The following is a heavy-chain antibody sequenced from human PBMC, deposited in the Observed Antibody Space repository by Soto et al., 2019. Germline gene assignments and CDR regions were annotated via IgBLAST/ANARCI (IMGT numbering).Heavy chain of an antibody. CDR2: INHSGST. D-gene: IGHD5-12*01. CDR3: AKKIMGYAAHSDAMDV. CDR1: GGSISSYY. Sequence: LSLTCTVSGGSISSYYWSWIRQPPGKGLEWIGEINHSGSTNYNPSLKSRVTISVDTSKNQFSLKLSSVTAADTAVYYCAKKIMGYAAHSDAMDVWGQGTTVTVSS. J-gene: IGHJ6*02. V-gene: IGHV4-34*01.